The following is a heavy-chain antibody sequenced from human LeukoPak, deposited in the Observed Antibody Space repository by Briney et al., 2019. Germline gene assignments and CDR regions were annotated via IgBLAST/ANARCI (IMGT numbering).Heavy chain of an antibody. Sequence: GASVKVSCKASGGTFSSYAISWVRQAPGQGLEWMGRIIPILGIANYAQKFQGRVTITADKSTSTAYKELSSLRSEDTAVYYCASIAAAGTFFDYWGQGTLVTVSS. CDR1: GGTFSSYA. D-gene: IGHD6-13*01. CDR2: IIPILGIA. V-gene: IGHV1-69*04. J-gene: IGHJ4*02. CDR3: ASIAAAGTFFDY.